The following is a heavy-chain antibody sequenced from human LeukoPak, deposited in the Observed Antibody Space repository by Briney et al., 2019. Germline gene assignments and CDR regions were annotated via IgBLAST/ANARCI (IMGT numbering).Heavy chain of an antibody. Sequence: ASVKVSCKASGYTFIVYYMHWVRQAPGQGLEWMGWINPNSGGTNYAQKFQGRVTMTRDTSISTAYMELSRLRSDDTAVYYCARAGFIFGLDMDVWGKGTTVTVSS. CDR3: ARAGFIFGLDMDV. D-gene: IGHD3-3*01. J-gene: IGHJ6*03. CDR2: INPNSGGT. V-gene: IGHV1-2*02. CDR1: GYTFIVYY.